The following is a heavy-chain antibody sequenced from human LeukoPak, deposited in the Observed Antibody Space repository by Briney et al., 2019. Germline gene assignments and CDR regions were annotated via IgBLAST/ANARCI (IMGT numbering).Heavy chain of an antibody. V-gene: IGHV3-30*02. CDR2: IRYDESNK. CDR3: AKDRHDGKDY. CDR1: GLTFSSYG. Sequence: GGPLRLSCAASGLTFSSYGMHWVRQALGKGLEWVAFIRYDESNKYYADSVKGRFTISRDNSKNTLYLQMNSLRTEDTGVYYCAKDRHDGKDYWGQGTLVTVSS. D-gene: IGHD4-23*01. J-gene: IGHJ4*02.